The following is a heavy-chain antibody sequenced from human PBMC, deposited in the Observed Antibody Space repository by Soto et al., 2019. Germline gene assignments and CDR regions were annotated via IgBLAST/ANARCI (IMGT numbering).Heavy chain of an antibody. D-gene: IGHD3-22*01. CDR1: GFTFSNAW. V-gene: IGHV3-15*01. Sequence: GSLRLSCAASGFTFSNAWMSWVRQAPGKGLEWVGRIKSKTDGGTTDYAAPVKGRFTISRDDSKNTLYLQMNSLKTEDTAVYYCTTDLWYYYDSSGYSLDAFDIWGQGTMVTVSS. CDR2: IKSKTDGGTT. J-gene: IGHJ3*02. CDR3: TTDLWYYYDSSGYSLDAFDI.